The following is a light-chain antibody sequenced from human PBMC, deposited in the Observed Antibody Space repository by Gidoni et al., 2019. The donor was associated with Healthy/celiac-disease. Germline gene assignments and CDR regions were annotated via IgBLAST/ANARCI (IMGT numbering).Light chain of an antibody. CDR2: AAS. CDR3: QQSYSTPVT. V-gene: IGKV1-39*01. CDR1: QSISSY. J-gene: IGKJ1*01. Sequence: DIQMTQSPSSLSASVGDRVTITCRASQSISSYLNWYQQKPGKAPKLLIYAASSLQSEVPSRFSGSGSGTDFTLTISSLQPEDFATYYCQQSYSTPVTXXXXTKXEIK.